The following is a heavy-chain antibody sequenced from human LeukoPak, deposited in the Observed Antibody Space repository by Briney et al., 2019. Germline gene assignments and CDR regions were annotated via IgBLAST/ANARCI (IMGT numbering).Heavy chain of an antibody. CDR3: AKDRYSSGWYSDFDY. J-gene: IGHJ4*02. CDR2: ISDDGSNK. Sequence: GGSLRLSSAASGFTFSNYAMHWVRQAPGKGLEWVAVISDDGSNKYYGDSVKGRFTISRDNSKNTVYLQMNSLRAEDTAVYYCAKDRYSSGWYSDFDYWGQGTLVTVSS. CDR1: GFTFSNYA. D-gene: IGHD6-19*01. V-gene: IGHV3-30*18.